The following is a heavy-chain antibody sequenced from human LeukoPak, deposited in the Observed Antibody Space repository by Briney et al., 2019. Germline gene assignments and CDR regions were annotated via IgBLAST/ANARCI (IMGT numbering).Heavy chain of an antibody. CDR3: ARSGVYCSSTSCYLTGQKDY. J-gene: IGHJ4*02. CDR2: IIPIFGAA. CDR1: GGTFSSNA. V-gene: IGHV1-69*13. Sequence: SVKVSCKASGGTFSSNAISWVRQAPGQGLEWMGGIIPIFGAANYAQKFQGRVTITADESTSTAYMELCSLRSEDTAVYYCARSGVYCSSTSCYLTGQKDYWGQGTLVTVSS. D-gene: IGHD2-2*01.